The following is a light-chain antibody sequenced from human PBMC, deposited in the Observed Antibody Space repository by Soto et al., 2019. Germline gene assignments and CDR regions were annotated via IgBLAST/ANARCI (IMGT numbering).Light chain of an antibody. CDR1: QTVKTY. Sequence: DLQMTQSPSSLYAAVGDRVTLTCRASQTVKTYLNWYQQKPGKAPKLLIYAASLLQSGVPSRFSGSGSDTDFTLTINSLQPEDLATYYCQQSYSRPYTFGQGAKLEI. CDR3: QQSYSRPYT. V-gene: IGKV1-39*01. CDR2: AAS. J-gene: IGKJ2*01.